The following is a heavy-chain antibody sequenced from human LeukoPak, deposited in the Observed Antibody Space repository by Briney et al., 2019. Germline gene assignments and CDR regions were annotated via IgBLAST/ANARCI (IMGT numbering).Heavy chain of an antibody. Sequence: SETLSLTCIVAGGSISSYYWSWIRQPPGKGLEWIGYIYYSGSTNYNPSLKSRVTILVDTSKNQFSLNLSSVTALDTAVYYCARLKGSGYSAFDIWGPGTMVTVSS. D-gene: IGHD3-22*01. J-gene: IGHJ3*02. V-gene: IGHV4-59*01. CDR3: ARLKGSGYSAFDI. CDR1: GGSISSYY. CDR2: IYYSGST.